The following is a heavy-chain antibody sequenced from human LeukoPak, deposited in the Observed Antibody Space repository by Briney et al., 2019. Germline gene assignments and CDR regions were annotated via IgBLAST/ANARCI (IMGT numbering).Heavy chain of an antibody. D-gene: IGHD3-22*01. Sequence: PGGSLRLSCAASGFSFHEHDMHWVRQAPGKGLEWVSLISGDGGNKHYADSVKGRFTISRDNAKNSLYLQMNSLRAEDTAVYYCARDSSGYQWGQGTLVTVSS. CDR1: GFSFHEHD. CDR2: ISGDGGNK. J-gene: IGHJ4*02. CDR3: ARDSSGYQ. V-gene: IGHV3-43*02.